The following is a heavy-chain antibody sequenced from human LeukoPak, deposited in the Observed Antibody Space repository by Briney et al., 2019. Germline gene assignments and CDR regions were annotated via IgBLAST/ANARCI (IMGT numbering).Heavy chain of an antibody. D-gene: IGHD5-18*01. V-gene: IGHV1-18*01. CDR2: ISAYDGNT. CDR1: GYTFSSYG. J-gene: IGHJ4*02. Sequence: ASVTVSCKASGYTFSSYGISWVRQAPGQGLEWMGWISAYDGNTDYAQNLQGRVTITTDTSTSTAYMELRSLRSDDTAVYYCARAVRGYSYAYLPYWGQGTLVTVSS. CDR3: ARAVRGYSYAYLPY.